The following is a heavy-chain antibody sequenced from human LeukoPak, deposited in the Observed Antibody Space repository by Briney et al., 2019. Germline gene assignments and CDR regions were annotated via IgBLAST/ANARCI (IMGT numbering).Heavy chain of an antibody. D-gene: IGHD1-26*01. CDR1: GFTFSSYS. J-gene: IGHJ4*02. CDR3: AKVPTSGTYYYFDY. Sequence: GGSLRLSCAASGFTFSSYSMNWVRQAPGKGLEWVSAIRNSAADTYYADSVKGRFTISRDNSDNTLYLQMNSLRAEDTAIYYCAKVPTSGTYYYFDYWGQGTLVTVSS. CDR2: IRNSAADT. V-gene: IGHV3-23*01.